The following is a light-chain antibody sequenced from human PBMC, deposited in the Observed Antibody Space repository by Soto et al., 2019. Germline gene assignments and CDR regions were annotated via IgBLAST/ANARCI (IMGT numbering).Light chain of an antibody. Sequence: IHMTQSPSLSASVGDRVTITCRASQSINNYLSWYQQKPGTAPKLLIYAASSLQSGVPSQFSGSGSGTDFTLTISSLQPEDFATYSYQQSYSTLSVGPGTRVDIK. CDR2: AAS. J-gene: IGKJ3*01. CDR3: QQSYSTLS. CDR1: QSINNY. V-gene: IGKV1-39*01.